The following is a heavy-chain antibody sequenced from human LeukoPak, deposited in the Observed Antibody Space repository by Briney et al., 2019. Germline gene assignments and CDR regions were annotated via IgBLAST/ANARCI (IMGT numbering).Heavy chain of an antibody. V-gene: IGHV3-11*01. J-gene: IGHJ6*03. CDR2: ISSSGSTI. D-gene: IGHD3-10*01. CDR1: GFTFSDYY. CDR3: ARDLHRRGLTRWYYYMDV. Sequence: GGSLRLSCAASGFTFSDYYMSWIRQAPGKGLEWVSYISSSGSTIYYADSVKGRFTISRDNAKNSLYLQMNSLRAEDTAVYYCARDLHRRGLTRWYYYMDVWGKGTTVTISS.